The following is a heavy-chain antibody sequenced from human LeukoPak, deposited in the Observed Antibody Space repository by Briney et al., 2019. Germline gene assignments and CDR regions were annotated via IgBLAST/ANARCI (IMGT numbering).Heavy chain of an antibody. D-gene: IGHD3-9*01. J-gene: IGHJ4*02. CDR1: GGSITSSNYY. Sequence: SETLSLTCSVSGGSITSSNYYWDWLRQPPGKGLEWIGSLFYTGSTNYNPSLKTRVIISVGTSKNQFSLKLTSAIAADTAVYYCARRYYNILTGYYYQWGQGILVTVS. CDR3: ARRYYNILTGYYYQ. CDR2: LFYTGST. V-gene: IGHV4-39*01.